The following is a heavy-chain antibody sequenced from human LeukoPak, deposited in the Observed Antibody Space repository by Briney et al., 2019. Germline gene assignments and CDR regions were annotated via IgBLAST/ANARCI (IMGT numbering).Heavy chain of an antibody. Sequence: PSETLSLTCTVSGASVSSSAYYWGWIRQPPGKGLEWIGSVYYSGSTYYNPSLKSRVTISVDASKEQFSLKLTSVTAADTAVYFCATRIFGYCTSSSCFTSQYYFDYWGQGALVTVSS. V-gene: IGHV4-39*01. CDR3: ATRIFGYCTSSSCFTSQYYFDY. D-gene: IGHD2-2*02. CDR1: GASVSSSAYY. CDR2: VYYSGST. J-gene: IGHJ4*02.